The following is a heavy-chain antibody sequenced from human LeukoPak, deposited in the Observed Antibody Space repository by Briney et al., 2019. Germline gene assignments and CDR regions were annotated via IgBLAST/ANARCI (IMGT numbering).Heavy chain of an antibody. D-gene: IGHD2-8*01. CDR1: GYSFSSYY. CDR3: ARDCWGIKVMDGFDN. J-gene: IGHJ4*02. V-gene: IGHV3-7*01. Sequence: PGGSLRLSCAASGYSFSSYYMSWVRQAPGKGVEWVANIKQDGSEKKYVDSVKGRFTISRDNAKNSLYLQMNSLRAEDTAVYYCARDCWGIKVMDGFDNWGQGTLVTVSS. CDR2: IKQDGSEK.